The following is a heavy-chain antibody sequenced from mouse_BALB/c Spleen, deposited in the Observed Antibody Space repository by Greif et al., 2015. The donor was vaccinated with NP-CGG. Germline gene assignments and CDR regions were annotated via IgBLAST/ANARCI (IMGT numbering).Heavy chain of an antibody. J-gene: IGHJ4*01. V-gene: IGHV14-3*02. CDR1: GFNIKDTY. CDR2: IDPANGDT. Sequence: EVKLMESGAELVKPGASDKLSCTASGFNIKDTYIHWVKQRPEQGLEWIGRIDPANGDTKYDPRFQGKATITTDTSSNTAYLPVSSLTSEDTAVYYCARVRVYAMDYGGQGTSVTVSS. CDR3: ARVRVYAMDY.